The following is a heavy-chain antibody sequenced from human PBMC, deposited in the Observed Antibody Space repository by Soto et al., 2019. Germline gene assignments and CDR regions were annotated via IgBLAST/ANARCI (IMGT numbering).Heavy chain of an antibody. Sequence: QVQLVQSGAEVKKPGSSVKVSCKASGGNFSSYAISWLRQAPGQGLEWMGGIIPVFRTTNYEQKLQGRVTITADGSTSTAYMELSSLTSADTAVYYCARSYPYRLIQTPAGNQYCYPMDVWGQGTTVTVSS. J-gene: IGHJ6*02. D-gene: IGHD5-18*01. V-gene: IGHV1-69*01. CDR2: IIPVFRTT. CDR3: ARSYPYRLIQTPAGNQYCYPMDV. CDR1: GGNFSSYA.